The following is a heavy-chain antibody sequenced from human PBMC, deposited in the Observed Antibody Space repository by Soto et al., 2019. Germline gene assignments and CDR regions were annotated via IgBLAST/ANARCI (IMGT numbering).Heavy chain of an antibody. J-gene: IGHJ5*02. Sequence: GGSLRLSCAASGFTFSSYAMSWVRQAPGKGLEWVSAISGSGGSTYYADSVKGRFTISRDNSKNTLYLQMNSLRAEDTAVYYCAKDPDYGDYTSPYNWFDPWGQGTLVTVSS. D-gene: IGHD4-17*01. CDR3: AKDPDYGDYTSPYNWFDP. CDR2: ISGSGGST. V-gene: IGHV3-23*01. CDR1: GFTFSSYA.